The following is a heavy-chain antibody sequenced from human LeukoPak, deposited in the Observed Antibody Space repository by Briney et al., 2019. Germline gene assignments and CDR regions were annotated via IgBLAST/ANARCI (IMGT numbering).Heavy chain of an antibody. V-gene: IGHV3-74*01. Sequence: GGSLRLSCAASGFTFSGFWMHWVRQAPGKGLVWVSRINGDGSSTSYADSVKGRFTISRDNAQNTLYLQMNSLRAEDTAVYYCARVNFIGGGDYYWGQGTQVTVSS. CDR2: INGDGSST. CDR1: GFTFSGFW. CDR3: ARVNFIGGGDYY. J-gene: IGHJ4*02. D-gene: IGHD2-21*02.